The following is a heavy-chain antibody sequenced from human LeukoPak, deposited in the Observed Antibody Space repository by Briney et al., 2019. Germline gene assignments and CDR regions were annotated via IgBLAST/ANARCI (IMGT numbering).Heavy chain of an antibody. CDR1: GGSFSDYY. Sequence: SETLSLTCGVYGGSFSDYYWSWIRQPPGKGLEWIGEINPSGGTNYNPSLNSRVTISIDTSKNQFSLKLSSVTAADTAVYYCATRPVGATPYFDYWGQGTLVTVSS. CDR2: INPSGGT. V-gene: IGHV4-34*01. D-gene: IGHD1-26*01. J-gene: IGHJ4*02. CDR3: ATRPVGATPYFDY.